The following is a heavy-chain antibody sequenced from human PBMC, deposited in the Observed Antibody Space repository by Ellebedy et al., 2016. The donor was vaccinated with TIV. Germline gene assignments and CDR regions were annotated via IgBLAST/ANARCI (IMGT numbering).Heavy chain of an antibody. CDR3: TPDPLDF. V-gene: IGHV3-49*03. CDR2: IRSKRYGGTP. CDR1: GLNFVDYG. J-gene: IGHJ4*02. Sequence: PGGSLRLSCTASGLNFVDYGMSWFRPAPVQGLEWVGYIRSKRYGGTPEYAASVKGRFIISRDDFKGIAYLQMNSLRTEDTAVYYCTPDPLDFWGQGTLVTVSS.